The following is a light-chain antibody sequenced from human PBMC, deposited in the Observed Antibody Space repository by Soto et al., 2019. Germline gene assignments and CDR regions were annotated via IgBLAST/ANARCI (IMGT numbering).Light chain of an antibody. CDR1: SSDVGGYNY. V-gene: IGLV2-14*01. J-gene: IGLJ3*02. Sequence: QSALTQPASVSGSPGQSITISCTGTSSDVGGYNYASWYQQHPGKAPKLMIYEVSNRPSGVSNRFSGSKSGNTASLTISGLQAEDEADYYCSSYTSSSPRVFGGGTKLTVL. CDR3: SSYTSSSPRV. CDR2: EVS.